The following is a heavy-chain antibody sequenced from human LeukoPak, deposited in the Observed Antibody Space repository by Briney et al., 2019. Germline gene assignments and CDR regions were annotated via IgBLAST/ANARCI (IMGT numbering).Heavy chain of an antibody. CDR1: GGTFSTYA. CDR2: VIIMLGTV. Sequence: SVTVTCKSSGGTFSTYAISWVRQAPGQGLEWMGGVIIMLGTVNYAQKFQGRVTYTADESTSTAYMEVRSLRSEDTAVYYCARDNGLLTGSYQYWGQGTLVSVSS. CDR3: ARDNGLLTGSYQY. V-gene: IGHV1-69*13. D-gene: IGHD3-9*01. J-gene: IGHJ4*02.